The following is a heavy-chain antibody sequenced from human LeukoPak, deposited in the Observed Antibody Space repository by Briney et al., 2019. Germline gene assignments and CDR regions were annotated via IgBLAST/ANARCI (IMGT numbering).Heavy chain of an antibody. D-gene: IGHD2-2*01. J-gene: IGHJ4*02. Sequence: ASVTVSCKASGYTFTGYYMHWVRQAPGQGLEWMAWINPNSGGTYYAQNFHDRITMTRDTSISTAYMELSRLRSDDTAIYYCARANALYRSSTSCLFDYWGQGTLVTVSS. CDR2: INPNSGGT. V-gene: IGHV1-2*02. CDR3: ARANALYRSSTSCLFDY. CDR1: GYTFTGYY.